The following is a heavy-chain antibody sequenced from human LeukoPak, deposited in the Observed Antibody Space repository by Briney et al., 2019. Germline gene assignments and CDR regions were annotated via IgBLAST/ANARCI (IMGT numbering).Heavy chain of an antibody. D-gene: IGHD1-26*01. J-gene: IGHJ4*02. V-gene: IGHV4-34*01. CDR3: ARGLGVLGATNGGGYYFDY. CDR1: GGSFSGYY. CDR2: INHSGST. Sequence: SETLSLTCAVYGGSFSGYYWSWIRQPPGKGLEWIGEINHSGSTNYNPSLKSRVTISVDTSKNQFSLKLSSVTAADTAVYYCARGLGVLGATNGGGYYFDYWGQGTLVTVSS.